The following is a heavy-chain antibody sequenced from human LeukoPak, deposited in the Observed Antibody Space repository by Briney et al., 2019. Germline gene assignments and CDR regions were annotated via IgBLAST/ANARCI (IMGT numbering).Heavy chain of an antibody. CDR3: ARGYSYEAFDI. CDR2: INHSGST. Sequence: PSETLSLTCAVYGGSFSGYYWSWIRQPPGKGLEWIGEINHSGSTNYNPSLKSRVTISVDTSKTQFSLKLSSVTAADTAVYYCARGYSYEAFDIWGQGTMVTVSS. V-gene: IGHV4-34*01. J-gene: IGHJ3*02. CDR1: GGSFSGYY. D-gene: IGHD3-10*01.